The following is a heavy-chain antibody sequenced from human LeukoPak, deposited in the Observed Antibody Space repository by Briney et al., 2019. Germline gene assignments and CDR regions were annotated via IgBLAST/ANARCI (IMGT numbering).Heavy chain of an antibody. D-gene: IGHD6-19*01. CDR2: ISSSGSTI. V-gene: IGHV3-48*03. CDR1: GFTFSSYE. J-gene: IGHJ4*02. Sequence: GGSLRLSCAASGFTFSSYEMNWVRQAPGKGLEWVSYISSSGSTIYYADSVKGRFTISRDNAKNSLYLQMNSLRAGDTAVYYCARDGGSGLDFWGQGTLVTVSS. CDR3: ARDGGSGLDF.